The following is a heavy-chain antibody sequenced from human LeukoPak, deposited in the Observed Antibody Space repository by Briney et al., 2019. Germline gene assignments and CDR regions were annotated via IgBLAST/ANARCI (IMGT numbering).Heavy chain of an antibody. V-gene: IGHV3-23*01. CDR1: GFTFSNYA. D-gene: IGHD3-16*01. Sequence: GRSLRLSYATSGFTFSNYAMRWVGQAPGKGLDPISNIIAGGGSTFYADCVKGRFTISRDNSENTLYLQMNSLRAEDTDIYYCATLSSLGDRGDWGKGTLVTVSS. CDR2: IIAGGGST. J-gene: IGHJ4*02. CDR3: ATLSSLGDRGD.